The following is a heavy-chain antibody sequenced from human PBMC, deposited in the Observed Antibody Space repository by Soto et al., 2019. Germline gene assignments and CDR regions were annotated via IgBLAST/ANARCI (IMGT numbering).Heavy chain of an antibody. J-gene: IGHJ3*02. V-gene: IGHV3-7*05. Sequence: EVQLVESGGGLVQPGGSLRLSCAAAGFTFSNDWMTWVRQAPGKGLAWVANITKDGSKKSYLDSVWGRFTVSRDNAKNLLYLEMNSLRAEDTALYYCARDVSTGNITSCFDAFDIWGQGTMVTVSS. CDR2: ITKDGSKK. CDR3: ARDVSTGNITSCFDAFDI. D-gene: IGHD3-10*01. CDR1: GFTFSNDW.